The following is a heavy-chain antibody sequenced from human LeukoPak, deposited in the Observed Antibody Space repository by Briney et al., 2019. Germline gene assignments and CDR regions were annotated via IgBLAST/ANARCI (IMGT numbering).Heavy chain of an antibody. V-gene: IGHV4-59*10. CDR3: ARTKLPAVVGAFDV. J-gene: IGHJ3*01. Sequence: SETLSLTCAVYGGSFSGYYWSWLRQPPGKGLEWIGRFHTNGRFNQNPSLNSRVTMSIDTSNSQFSLSLSSVTAADTAIYYCARTKLPAVVGAFDVWGQGTKVTVSS. CDR1: GGSFSGYY. CDR2: FHTNGRF. D-gene: IGHD2-2*01.